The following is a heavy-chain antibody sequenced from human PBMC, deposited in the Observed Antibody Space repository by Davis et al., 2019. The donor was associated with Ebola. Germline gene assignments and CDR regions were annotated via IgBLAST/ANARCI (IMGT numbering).Heavy chain of an antibody. CDR2: ISGSGGST. D-gene: IGHD2-15*01. CDR1: GFTFSSYA. V-gene: IGHV3-23*01. J-gene: IGHJ5*02. Sequence: GESLKISCAASGFTFSSYAMSWVRQAPGKGLEWVSAISGSGGSTYYADSVKGRFTISRDNSKNTLYLQMNSLRAEYTAVYYCAKDMGGYCSGGSCHGGWFDPWGQGTLVTVSS. CDR3: AKDMGGYCSGGSCHGGWFDP.